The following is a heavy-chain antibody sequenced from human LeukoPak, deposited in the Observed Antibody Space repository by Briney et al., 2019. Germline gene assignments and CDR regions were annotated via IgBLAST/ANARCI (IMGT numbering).Heavy chain of an antibody. CDR1: GGTFSSYA. CDR2: INPNSGGT. Sequence: ASVKVSCKASGGTFSSYAISWVRQAPGQGLEWMGWINPNSGGTNHAQKFQGRVAMTRDTSITSVYMELSRLKSDDTAVYYCARDRELGDFDYWGQGTLVTVSS. J-gene: IGHJ4*02. D-gene: IGHD7-27*01. CDR3: ARDRELGDFDY. V-gene: IGHV1-2*02.